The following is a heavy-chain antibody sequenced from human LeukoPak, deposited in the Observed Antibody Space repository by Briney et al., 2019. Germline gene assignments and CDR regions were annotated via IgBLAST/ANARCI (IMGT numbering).Heavy chain of an antibody. V-gene: IGHV1-18*01. CDR2: ISAFNTNT. J-gene: IGHJ4*02. CDR1: GYTFTSYG. CDR3: ARGSPPRRNYDSRGYYSYYFDY. D-gene: IGHD3-22*01. Sequence: ASVKVSCKASGYTFTSYGITWVRQAPGQGLEWMGWISAFNTNTNSAQNLQGRVTMTTDTSTSTVYMELRSLRSDDTAVYYCARGSPPRRNYDSRGYYSYYFDYWGQGTLVTVSS.